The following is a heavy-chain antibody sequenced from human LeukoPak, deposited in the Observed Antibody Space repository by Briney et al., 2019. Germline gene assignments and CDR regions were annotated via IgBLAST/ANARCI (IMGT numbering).Heavy chain of an antibody. J-gene: IGHJ6*03. Sequence: ASVKVSCKASGYTFTGYYIHWVRQAPGQGLELMGIINPSGGSTSYAQKLQGRVTMTTDTSTSTAYMELRSLRSDDTAVYYCAREGGIVFFGPTHYYMDVWGKGTTVTISS. V-gene: IGHV1-46*01. D-gene: IGHD3-3*02. CDR1: GYTFTGYY. CDR2: INPSGGST. CDR3: AREGGIVFFGPTHYYMDV.